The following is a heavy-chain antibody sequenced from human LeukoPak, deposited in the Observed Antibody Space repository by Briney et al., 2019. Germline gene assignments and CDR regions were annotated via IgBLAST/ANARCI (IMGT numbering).Heavy chain of an antibody. CDR1: GGSFSGYY. Sequence: PSETLSLTCAVYGGSFSGYYWSWIRQPPGKGLEWIGEINHSGSTNYNPSLKSRVTISVDTSKNQFSLKLSSVTAADTAVYYCARVLGTVHFDYWGQGTLVTVSS. CDR2: INHSGST. D-gene: IGHD4-17*01. V-gene: IGHV4-34*01. CDR3: ARVLGTVHFDY. J-gene: IGHJ4*02.